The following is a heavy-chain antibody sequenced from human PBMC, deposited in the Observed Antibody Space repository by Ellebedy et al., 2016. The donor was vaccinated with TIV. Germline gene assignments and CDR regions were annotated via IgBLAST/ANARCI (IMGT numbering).Heavy chain of an antibody. Sequence: MPSETLSLTCTVSGGSISSYYWSWIRQPPGKGLERIGYVYYSGSTNYKPSLKSRVTISVDTSKNQFSLKLSSVTAADTAVYYCARAVAGTLLAFDIWGPGTMVTISS. CDR2: VYYSGST. D-gene: IGHD6-19*01. CDR3: ARAVAGTLLAFDI. CDR1: GGSISSYY. V-gene: IGHV4-59*01. J-gene: IGHJ3*02.